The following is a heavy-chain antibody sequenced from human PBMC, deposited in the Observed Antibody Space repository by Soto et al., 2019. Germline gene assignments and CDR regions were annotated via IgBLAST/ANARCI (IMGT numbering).Heavy chain of an antibody. Sequence: EVQLVESGGGLVQPGGSLRLSCVASDFTFSCYWMHWVRQVPGKGLVWVSRIPSDGSSTTYADSVKGRFTISRDNAQNTLNLQMAGLRVADTAVSYYARGDVGAFDLWGQGTMVTVSS. CDR1: DFTFSCYW. CDR3: ARGDVGAFDL. J-gene: IGHJ3*01. D-gene: IGHD1-26*01. CDR2: IPSDGSST. V-gene: IGHV3-74*03.